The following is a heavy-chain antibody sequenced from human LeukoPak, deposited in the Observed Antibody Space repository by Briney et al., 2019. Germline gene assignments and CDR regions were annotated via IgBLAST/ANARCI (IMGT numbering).Heavy chain of an antibody. D-gene: IGHD3-22*01. Sequence: PSGTLSLTCAVSGDSISSNKWWSWVRQPPGKGLEWIGEIYHSGSTNYNPSLKSRVTISVDKSKNQFSLKLSSVTAADTAVYYCARDRGDYYDSSGYFLWGQGTLVTVSS. CDR1: GDSISSNKW. CDR2: IYHSGST. J-gene: IGHJ4*02. V-gene: IGHV4-4*02. CDR3: ARDRGDYYDSSGYFL.